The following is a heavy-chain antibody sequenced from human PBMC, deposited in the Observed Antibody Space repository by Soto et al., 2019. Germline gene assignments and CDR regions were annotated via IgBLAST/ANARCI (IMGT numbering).Heavy chain of an antibody. CDR2: ISHSGST. D-gene: IGHD6-13*01. J-gene: IGHJ4*02. CDR3: ARGHKEYSSNWYVD. Sequence: QVQLQQWGAGLLKPSETLSLTCAVYGGSFSDYYWSWIRQPPGKGLEWIGEISHSGSTNYNPSLKSRVTISVDTSKNQFSLKLSSVTAADTAVYYCARGHKEYSSNWYVDWGQGTLVTVSS. CDR1: GGSFSDYY. V-gene: IGHV4-34*01.